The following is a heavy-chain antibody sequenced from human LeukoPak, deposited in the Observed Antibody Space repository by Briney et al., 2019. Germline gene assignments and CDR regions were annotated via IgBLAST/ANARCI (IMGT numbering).Heavy chain of an antibody. CDR3: ARGRTYYYDSSGYYYARYFDL. CDR2: INHSGST. J-gene: IGHJ2*01. CDR1: GGSISSYY. Sequence: PSETLSLTCTVSGGSISSYYWTWIRQPPGKGLEWIGEINHSGSTNYNPSLKSRVTISVDTSKNQFSLKLSSVTAADTAVYYCARGRTYYYDSSGYYYARYFDLWGRGTLVTVSS. D-gene: IGHD3-22*01. V-gene: IGHV4-34*01.